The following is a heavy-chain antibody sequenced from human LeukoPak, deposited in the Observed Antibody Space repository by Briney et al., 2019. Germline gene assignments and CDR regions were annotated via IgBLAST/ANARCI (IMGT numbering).Heavy chain of an antibody. CDR3: AKDRYSNYGNWFDP. J-gene: IGHJ5*02. D-gene: IGHD4-11*01. Sequence: GGSLRLSCAASGFTFSNYAMNWVRQAPGKGLEWVSGISGSGGSTYYADSVKGRFTISRDNSKNTLYLQMISLRAEDTAVYYCAKDRYSNYGNWFDPWGQGTLVTVFS. CDR2: ISGSGGST. V-gene: IGHV3-23*01. CDR1: GFTFSNYA.